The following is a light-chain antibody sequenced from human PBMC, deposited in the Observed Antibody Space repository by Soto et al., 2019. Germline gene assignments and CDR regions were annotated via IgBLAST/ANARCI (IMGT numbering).Light chain of an antibody. V-gene: IGKV3-15*01. J-gene: IGKJ3*01. CDR3: QQYNIWPFT. Sequence: EIVMTQSPATLSVSPGERATLSCRASQSVSSNLAWYQQKPGQAPRLLIYGASTRATGIPARFSGSGSGTEFTLTISSLQSEDCAVYSCQQYNIWPFTFGPGTNVDIK. CDR1: QSVSSN. CDR2: GAS.